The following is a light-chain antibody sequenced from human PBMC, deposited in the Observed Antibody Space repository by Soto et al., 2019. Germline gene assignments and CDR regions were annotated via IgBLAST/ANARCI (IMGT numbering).Light chain of an antibody. Sequence: DIQMTQSPSSLSASVGDRVTITCRASQSINRYLNWYQQKPGKAPKLLIYAASNLQRGVPSRFSGSGSGTDFTLTVSSLQPEDFATYYCQQYESLPLTFGQGTRLEIK. CDR3: QQYESLPLT. CDR2: AAS. CDR1: QSINRY. J-gene: IGKJ5*01. V-gene: IGKV1-39*01.